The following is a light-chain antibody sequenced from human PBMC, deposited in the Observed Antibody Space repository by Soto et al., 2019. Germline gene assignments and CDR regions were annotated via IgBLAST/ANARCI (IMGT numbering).Light chain of an antibody. V-gene: IGLV2-23*01. CDR2: EGS. Sequence: QSALTQPASVSGSPGQSITISCTGTSSDVGSYNLVSWYQQHPGKAPKLMIYEGSKRPSGVSNRFSGSKSGNTASLTISGLQAEDEADYYCCSYAGSSTVVFGGGANLTVL. CDR1: SSDVGSYNL. J-gene: IGLJ2*01. CDR3: CSYAGSSTVV.